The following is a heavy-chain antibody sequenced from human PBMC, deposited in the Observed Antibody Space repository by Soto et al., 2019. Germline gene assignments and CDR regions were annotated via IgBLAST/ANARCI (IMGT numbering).Heavy chain of an antibody. CDR2: INSDGSST. D-gene: IGHD6-19*01. V-gene: IGHV3-74*01. CDR3: ARPVVAGLEYFQH. CDR1: GFTFSSYW. J-gene: IGHJ1*01. Sequence: GGSLRLSCAASGFTFSSYWMHWVRQAPGKGLVWVSRINSDGSSTSYADSVKGRLTISRDNAKNTLYLQMNSLRAEDTAVYYCARPVVAGLEYFQHWGQGTLVTVSS.